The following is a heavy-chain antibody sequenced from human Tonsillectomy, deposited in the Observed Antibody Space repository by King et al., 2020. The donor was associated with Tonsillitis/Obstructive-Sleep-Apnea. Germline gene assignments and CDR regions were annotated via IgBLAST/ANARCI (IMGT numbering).Heavy chain of an antibody. CDR1: GGSISSGEYS. D-gene: IGHD2-2*01. J-gene: IGHJ6*02. V-gene: IGHV4-30-2*01. Sequence: LQLQESGSGLVKPSQTLSLTCAVSGGSISSGEYSWSWIRQPPGKGLEWIGYIYHSGSTYYNPSLKSRVTISEDRSKNQFSLKLSSVTAADTAVYYCARERGYFTRTSCYGGLGDYYYYGMDVWGQGTTVTVSS. CDR2: IYHSGST. CDR3: ARERGYFTRTSCYGGLGDYYYYGMDV.